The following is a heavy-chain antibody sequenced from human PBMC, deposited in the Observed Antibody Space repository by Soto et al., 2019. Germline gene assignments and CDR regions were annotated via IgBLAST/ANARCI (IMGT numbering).Heavy chain of an antibody. CDR1: GFTLRGYA. D-gene: IGHD6-19*01. J-gene: IGHJ4*02. CDR2: ISGSGGATSYASGGGT. Sequence: GGSLRLSCAATGFTLRGYAMSWVRQAPGKGLEWVSGISGSGGATSYASGGGTAYADSVRGRFTISRDDSKSTVYLQMGSLRTDDTAIYYCAKSRSGWSPFDYWGQGTLVTVSS. CDR3: AKSRSGWSPFDY. V-gene: IGHV3-23*01.